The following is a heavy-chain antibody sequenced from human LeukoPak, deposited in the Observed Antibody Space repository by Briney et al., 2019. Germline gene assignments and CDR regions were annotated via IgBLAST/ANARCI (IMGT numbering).Heavy chain of an antibody. J-gene: IGHJ4*02. D-gene: IGHD3-10*01. Sequence: GGSLRLSCAASGFTFSNYWMHWVRQTPGKGLVWVSHINRDGRSTSYADSVKGRFSVSRDDSKNTLYLQMNSLRAEDTAVYYCARDIGNFDSGSSNLDYWGQGTLVTVSS. CDR2: INRDGRST. CDR3: ARDIGNFDSGSSNLDY. CDR1: GFTFSNYW. V-gene: IGHV3-74*01.